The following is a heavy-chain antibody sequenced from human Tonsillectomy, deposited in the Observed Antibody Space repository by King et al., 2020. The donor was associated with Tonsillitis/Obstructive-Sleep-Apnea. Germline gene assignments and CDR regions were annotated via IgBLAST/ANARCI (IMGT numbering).Heavy chain of an antibody. CDR3: ARDHVMDS. CDR2: IKHDGSEK. J-gene: IGHJ4*02. V-gene: IGHV3-7*04. Sequence: VQLVESGGGLVQTGGSLRLSCAASGFTFRRYWMNWVRQAPGKGLEWEANIKHDGSEKDYMDSVKGRFTISRDNAKNSLYLQMNSLRAEDTDVYYCARDHVMDSWGQGTLVTVSS. CDR1: GFTFRRYW.